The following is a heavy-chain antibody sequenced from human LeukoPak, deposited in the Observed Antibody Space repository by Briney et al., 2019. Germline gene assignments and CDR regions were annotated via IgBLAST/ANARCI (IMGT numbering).Heavy chain of an antibody. J-gene: IGHJ5*02. Sequence: GGSLRLSCAASGFTFNSYWMHWVRQGPGKGLVWVSRIKSDGRSTSYADSVKGRFPISRDNAKNTLYLQMNSLRDEDTAVYYCAVAGPGHWFDPWGQGTLVTVSS. CDR3: AVAGPGHWFDP. CDR2: IKSDGRST. V-gene: IGHV3-74*01. CDR1: GFTFNSYW.